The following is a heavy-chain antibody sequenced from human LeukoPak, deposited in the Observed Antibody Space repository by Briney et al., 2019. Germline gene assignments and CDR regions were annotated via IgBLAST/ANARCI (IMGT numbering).Heavy chain of an antibody. D-gene: IGHD2-2*01. CDR2: ISAYNGNT. V-gene: IGHV1-18*01. Sequence: GASVKVSCKASGYTFTSYGISWVRQAPGQGLEWMGWISAYNGNTNYAQKLQGRVTMTTDTSTSTAYMELRSLRSDDTAVYYCTYSSTSSPLYYYYGMDVWGQGTTVTVSS. CDR1: GYTFTSYG. J-gene: IGHJ6*02. CDR3: TYSSTSSPLYYYYGMDV.